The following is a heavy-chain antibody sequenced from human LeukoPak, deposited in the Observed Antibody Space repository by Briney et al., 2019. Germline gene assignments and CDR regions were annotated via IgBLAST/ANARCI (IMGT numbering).Heavy chain of an antibody. Sequence: SETLSLTCTVSGGSISSSSYYWGWIRQPPGKGLEWIGSIYYSGSTYYNPSLKSRVTISVDTSKNQFSLKLSSVTAADTAVYYCARDAYRSIAAAGTDYWGQGTLVTVSS. CDR2: IYYSGST. CDR3: ARDAYRSIAAAGTDY. CDR1: GGSISSSSYY. D-gene: IGHD6-13*01. J-gene: IGHJ4*02. V-gene: IGHV4-39*07.